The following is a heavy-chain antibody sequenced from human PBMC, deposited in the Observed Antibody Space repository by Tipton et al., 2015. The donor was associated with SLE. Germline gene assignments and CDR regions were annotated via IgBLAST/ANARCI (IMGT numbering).Heavy chain of an antibody. J-gene: IGHJ5*02. Sequence: TLSLTCNVSGGSISSGGYYWSWIRQHPGKGLEWIGYTYYSGSPYYNPSLKSRVTISLDMSKNQFSLRLSSVTAADTAVYYCPIYYHDSTGLHWFDPWGQGTRFTVSP. CDR2: TYYSGSP. V-gene: IGHV4-31*03. D-gene: IGHD3-22*01. CDR3: PIYYHDSTGLHWFDP. CDR1: GGSISSGGYY.